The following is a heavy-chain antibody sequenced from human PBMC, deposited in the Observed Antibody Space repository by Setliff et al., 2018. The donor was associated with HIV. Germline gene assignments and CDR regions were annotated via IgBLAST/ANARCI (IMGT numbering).Heavy chain of an antibody. Sequence: GGSLRLSCAASGFTFSSFGMHWVRQAPGKGLEWVSFIQDDGSYRYYVDSVKGRFTISRDNSKNTMFLQMNSLRVEDTAIYYCAKMHTAMDPDTFDIWGQGTMVTVSS. V-gene: IGHV3-30*02. CDR3: AKMHTAMDPDTFDI. D-gene: IGHD5-18*01. J-gene: IGHJ3*02. CDR1: GFTFSSFG. CDR2: IQDDGSYR.